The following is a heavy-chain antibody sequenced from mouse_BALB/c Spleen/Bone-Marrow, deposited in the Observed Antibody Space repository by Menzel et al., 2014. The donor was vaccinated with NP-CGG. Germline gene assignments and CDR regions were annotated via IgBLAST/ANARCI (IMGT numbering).Heavy chain of an antibody. V-gene: IGHV5-12-1*01. J-gene: IGHJ2*01. D-gene: IGHD3-1*01. CDR2: ISSGGGNT. CDR1: GFAFSSYD. Sequence: EVKLVESGGGLVKPGGSLKLSCAASGFAFSSYDVSWVRQTPEKRLEWVAYISSGGGNTYYPDTVKGRFTISRDNAKNTLYLQMSSLKSEDAAMYYCARHGSGYDWGQGTTLTVSS. CDR3: ARHGSGYD.